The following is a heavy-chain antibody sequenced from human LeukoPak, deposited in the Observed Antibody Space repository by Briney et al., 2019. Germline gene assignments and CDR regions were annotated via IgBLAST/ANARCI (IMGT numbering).Heavy chain of an antibody. Sequence: ASVKVSCKASGYTFTSYDINWVRQATGQGLEWMGWMNPNSGNTGYAQKFQGRVTMTRDMSTSTVYMELSSLRSEDTAVYYCARTSLDSTCFDYWGQGTLVTVSS. D-gene: IGHD3-22*01. V-gene: IGHV1-8*01. CDR3: ARTSLDSTCFDY. CDR1: GYTFTSYD. J-gene: IGHJ4*02. CDR2: MNPNSGNT.